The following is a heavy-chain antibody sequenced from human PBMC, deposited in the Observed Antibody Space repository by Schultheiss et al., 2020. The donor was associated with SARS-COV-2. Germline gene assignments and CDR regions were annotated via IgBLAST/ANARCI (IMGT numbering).Heavy chain of an antibody. D-gene: IGHD6-25*01. J-gene: IGHJ4*02. CDR3: ARGAGSAWFAY. V-gene: IGHV3-21*01. CDR1: GFTFSSYS. CDR2: ISSSSSYI. Sequence: GGSLRLSCAASGFTFSSYSMNWVRQAPGKGLEWVSSISSSSSYIYYADSIKGRFTISRDTAKSSLFLQMSSLRGDDTAVYYCARGAGSAWFAYWGRGTLVTVSS.